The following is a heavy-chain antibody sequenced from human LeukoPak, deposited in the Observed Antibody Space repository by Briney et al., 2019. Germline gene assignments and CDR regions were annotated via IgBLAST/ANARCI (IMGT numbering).Heavy chain of an antibody. CDR1: GYTFTDYY. J-gene: IGHJ4*02. D-gene: IGHD6-19*01. Sequence: GASVKVSCKAAGYTFTDYYMHWVRLAPGQGLEWMGWINPNSGGTKYAQKFQGRVIMTRDTSISTAYMDLSSLRSDDTAVYYCARSEIPLAYYYWGQGTLVTVSS. CDR2: INPNSGGT. V-gene: IGHV1-2*02. CDR3: ARSEIPLAYYY.